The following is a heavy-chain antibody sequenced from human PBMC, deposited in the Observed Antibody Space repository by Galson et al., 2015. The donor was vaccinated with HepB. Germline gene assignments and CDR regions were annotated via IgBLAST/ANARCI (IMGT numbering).Heavy chain of an antibody. Sequence: SLRLSCAASGFTFSSYAMHWVRQAPGKGLEWVAVISHDGSNKYYADSVKGRFTISRDNSKNTLYLQMSSLTDEDMAVYYCARDRLGYCSGGSCHTQRYWGQGTRVTVSS. V-gene: IGHV3-30-3*01. J-gene: IGHJ4*02. D-gene: IGHD2-15*01. CDR2: ISHDGSNK. CDR1: GFTFSSYA. CDR3: ARDRLGYCSGGSCHTQRY.